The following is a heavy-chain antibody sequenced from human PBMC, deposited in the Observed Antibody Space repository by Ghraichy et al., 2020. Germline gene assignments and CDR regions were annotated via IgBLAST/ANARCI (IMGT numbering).Heavy chain of an antibody. CDR2: IYTSGST. J-gene: IGHJ6*02. Sequence: SETLSLTCTVSGGSISSGSYYWSWIRQPAGKGLEWIGRIYTSGSTNYNPLLKSRVTISVDTSKNQFSLKLSSVTAADTAVYYCARESSWYAANYYYYYGMDVWGQGTTVTVSS. CDR1: GGSISSGSYY. CDR3: ARESSWYAANYYYYYGMDV. D-gene: IGHD6-13*01. V-gene: IGHV4-61*02.